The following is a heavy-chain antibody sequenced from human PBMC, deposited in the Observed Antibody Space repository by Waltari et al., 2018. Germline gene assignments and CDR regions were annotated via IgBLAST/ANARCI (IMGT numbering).Heavy chain of an antibody. D-gene: IGHD1-26*01. CDR1: AFTVSSYA. V-gene: IGHV3-23*01. CDR2: ISGSGGST. J-gene: IGHJ4*02. CDR3: AKVDGGSYTSVDY. Sequence: EVQLLESGGGLVQPGGSLRLSCAASAFTVSSYAMSWVRQAPGKGLEWVSAISGSGGSTYYADSVKGRFTISRDNSKNTLYLQMNSLRAEDTAVYYCAKVDGGSYTSVDYWGQGTLVTVSS.